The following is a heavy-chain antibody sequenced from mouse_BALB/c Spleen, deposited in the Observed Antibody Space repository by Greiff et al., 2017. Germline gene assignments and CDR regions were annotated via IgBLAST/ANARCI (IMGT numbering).Heavy chain of an antibody. D-gene: IGHD2-3*01. V-gene: IGHV1-14*01. CDR3: ARDGGWLPGAMDY. CDR1: GYTFTSYV. CDR2: INPYNDGT. J-gene: IGHJ4*01. Sequence: EVQLQQSGPELVKPGASVKMSCKASGYTFTSYVMHWVKQKPGQGLEWIGYINPYNDGTKYNEKFKGKATLTSDKSSSTAYMELSSLTSEDSAVYYCARDGGWLPGAMDYWGQGTSVTVSS.